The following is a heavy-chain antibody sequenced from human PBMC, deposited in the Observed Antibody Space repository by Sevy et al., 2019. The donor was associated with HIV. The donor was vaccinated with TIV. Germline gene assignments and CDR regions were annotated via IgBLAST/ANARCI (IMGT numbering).Heavy chain of an antibody. CDR3: AGYCSSTSCYRGVWFDP. J-gene: IGHJ5*02. Sequence: SETLSLTCTVSGGSVSSGDYYWSWIRQPPGKGLEWIGYIYYSGSTYYNPSLKSRVTISVDTSKNQFSLKLSSVTAADTAVYYCAGYCSSTSCYRGVWFDPWRQGTLVTVSS. CDR1: GGSVSSGDYY. V-gene: IGHV4-30-4*01. D-gene: IGHD2-2*02. CDR2: IYYSGST.